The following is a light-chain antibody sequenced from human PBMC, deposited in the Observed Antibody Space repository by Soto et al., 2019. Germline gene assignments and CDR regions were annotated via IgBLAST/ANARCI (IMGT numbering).Light chain of an antibody. Sequence: EIVLTQSPATLSLSPGERATLSCRASQSVSSYLAWYQQKPGQAPRLLIYGASTRAPSIPDRFSGSGSGTDFTLTISRLEPEDFAVYYCQQYDNSPFTFGQGTRLEIK. CDR2: GAS. V-gene: IGKV3-20*01. CDR3: QQYDNSPFT. J-gene: IGKJ5*01. CDR1: QSVSSY.